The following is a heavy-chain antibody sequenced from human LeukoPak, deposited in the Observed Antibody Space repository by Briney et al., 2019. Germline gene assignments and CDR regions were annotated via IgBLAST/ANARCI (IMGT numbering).Heavy chain of an antibody. Sequence: GASVKLSCKASGGTFSSYAISWVRQAPGQGLEWMGSITPHSGDTNYAQKLEGRVTMTRDTSINTAYMDLRSLTSDDTAIYYCTARGGDTLMRTEAFDYWGLGTLVTVSS. CDR1: GGTFSSYA. CDR2: ITPHSGDT. J-gene: IGHJ4*02. D-gene: IGHD3-16*01. CDR3: TARGGDTLMRTEAFDY. V-gene: IGHV1-18*01.